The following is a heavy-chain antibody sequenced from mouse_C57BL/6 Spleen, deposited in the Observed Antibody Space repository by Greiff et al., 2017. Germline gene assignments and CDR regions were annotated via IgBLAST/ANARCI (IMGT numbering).Heavy chain of an antibody. V-gene: IGHV1-69*01. Sequence: QVQLQQPGAELVMPGASVKLSCKASGYTFTSYWMHWVKQRPGQGLEWIGEIDPSDSYPTYNQKFKGKSTLTVDKSYSTAYMQLSSLTSEDSAVXFCARYYYGSMDAIDYWGQGTSVTVSS. J-gene: IGHJ4*01. CDR3: ARYYYGSMDAIDY. D-gene: IGHD1-1*01. CDR1: GYTFTSYW. CDR2: IDPSDSYP.